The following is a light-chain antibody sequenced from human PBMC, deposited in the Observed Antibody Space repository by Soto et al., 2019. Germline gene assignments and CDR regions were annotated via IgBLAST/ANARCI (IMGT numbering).Light chain of an antibody. Sequence: QAVVTQPPSASGTPGQRVTISCSGGTSNIGSNTVNWYQQFPGTAPKVLIYSNNQRPSGVPDRFSGSKSGTSASLAISGLQSEDEAEYYCAAWDDSLNGWVFGGGTKLTVL. J-gene: IGLJ3*02. V-gene: IGLV1-44*01. CDR2: SNN. CDR3: AAWDDSLNGWV. CDR1: TSNIGSNT.